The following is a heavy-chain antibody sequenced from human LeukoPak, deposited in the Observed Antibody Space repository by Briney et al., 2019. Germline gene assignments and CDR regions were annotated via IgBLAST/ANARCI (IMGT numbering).Heavy chain of an antibody. CDR1: GFTFSNYG. CDR3: AKDSGGTHYYDSSAYGRTNHLVY. V-gene: IGHV3-30*18. D-gene: IGHD3-22*01. Sequence: PGGSLRLSCAASGFTFSNYGMHWVRQAPGKGLEWVAVISYDGSNKYYADSVKGRFTISRDNSKNTLYLQMNSLRAEDTAVYYCAKDSGGTHYYDSSAYGRTNHLVYWGQGTLIAVSS. J-gene: IGHJ4*02. CDR2: ISYDGSNK.